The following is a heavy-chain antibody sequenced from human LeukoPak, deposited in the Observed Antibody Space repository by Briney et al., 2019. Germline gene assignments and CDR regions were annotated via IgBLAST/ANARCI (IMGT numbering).Heavy chain of an antibody. CDR2: ISNDERNK. CDR3: ARPSPPGDGYNPCDY. D-gene: IGHD5-24*01. V-gene: IGHV3-30*03. CDR1: GFTFSNYG. J-gene: IGHJ4*02. Sequence: PGGSLRLSCAASGFTFSNYGMHWVRQAPGKGLEWVAVISNDERNKYYAESVKGRFTISRDNSKNTVYLQMNSLRTEDTAVYYCARPSPPGDGYNPCDYWGPGALVTVSS.